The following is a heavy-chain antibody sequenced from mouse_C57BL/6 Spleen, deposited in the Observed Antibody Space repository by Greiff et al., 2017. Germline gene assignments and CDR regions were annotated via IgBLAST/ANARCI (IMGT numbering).Heavy chain of an antibody. CDR1: GFNIKDDY. Sequence: DVQLVESGAELVRPGASVKLSCTASGFNIKDDYMHWVKQRPEQGLEWIGWIDPENGDTEYASKFQGKATITADTSSNTAYLQLSSLTSEDTAVYYCTTFRQLRLRFAYWGQGTLVTVSA. V-gene: IGHV14-4*01. J-gene: IGHJ3*01. CDR3: TTFRQLRLRFAY. D-gene: IGHD3-2*02. CDR2: IDPENGDT.